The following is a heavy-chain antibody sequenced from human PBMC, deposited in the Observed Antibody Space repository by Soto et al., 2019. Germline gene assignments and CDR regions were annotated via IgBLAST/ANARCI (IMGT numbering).Heavy chain of an antibody. CDR2: ISYDGSNK. V-gene: IGHV3-30-3*01. J-gene: IGHJ5*02. Sequence: QVQLVESGGGVVQPGRSLRLSCAASGFTFSSYAMHWVRQAPGKGLEGVAVISYDGSNKYYADSVKGRFTISRDNSKNTLYLQMNSLGAEDTAVYYCARDLEVAVAGAWGQGTLVTVSS. CDR1: GFTFSSYA. D-gene: IGHD6-19*01. CDR3: ARDLEVAVAGA.